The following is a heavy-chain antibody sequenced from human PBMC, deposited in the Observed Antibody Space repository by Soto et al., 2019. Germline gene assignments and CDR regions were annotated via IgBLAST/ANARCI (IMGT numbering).Heavy chain of an antibody. CDR2: INHSGST. CDR1: GGSFIGYY. Sequence: TSETLSLTCAVYGGSFIGYYWSWIRQPPGKGLEWIGEINHSGSTNYNPSLKSRVTISVDTSKNQFSLKLSSVAAADTALYYCARVPRLRYHYYGMDVWGQGTTVTVSS. V-gene: IGHV4-34*01. J-gene: IGHJ6*02. CDR3: ARVPRLRYHYYGMDV. D-gene: IGHD4-17*01.